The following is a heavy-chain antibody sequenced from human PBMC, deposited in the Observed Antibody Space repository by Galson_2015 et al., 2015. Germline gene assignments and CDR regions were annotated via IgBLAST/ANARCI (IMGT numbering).Heavy chain of an antibody. D-gene: IGHD5-18*01. CDR2: ISYDGSNK. Sequence: SLRLSCAASGFTFSSYAMHWVRQAPGKGLEWVAVISYDGSNKYYADSVKGRFTISRDNSKNTLYLQMNSLRAEDTAVYYCARDTKGIQLRKPAPENDYWGQGTLVTVSS. V-gene: IGHV3-30-3*01. J-gene: IGHJ4*02. CDR3: ARDTKGIQLRKPAPENDY. CDR1: GFTFSSYA.